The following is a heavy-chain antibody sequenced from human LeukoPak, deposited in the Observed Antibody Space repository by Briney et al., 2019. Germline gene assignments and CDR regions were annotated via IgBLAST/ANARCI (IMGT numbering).Heavy chain of an antibody. D-gene: IGHD3-22*01. CDR3: ARSLRRDYYDSTDAFDI. CDR2: IYYSGST. Sequence: SETLSLTCTVSGGSISSYYWSWIRQPPGKGLEWIGYIYYSGSTNYNPSLKSRVTISVDTSKNQFSLKLSSVTAADTVVYYCARSLRRDYYDSTDAFDIWGQGTMVTVSS. J-gene: IGHJ3*02. CDR1: GGSISSYY. V-gene: IGHV4-59*12.